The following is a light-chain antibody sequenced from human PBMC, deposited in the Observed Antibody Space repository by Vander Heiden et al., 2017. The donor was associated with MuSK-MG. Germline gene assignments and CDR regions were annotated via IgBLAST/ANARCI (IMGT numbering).Light chain of an antibody. CDR1: QSVLNSSNNKNY. J-gene: IGKJ4*01. CDR2: WAS. V-gene: IGKV4-1*01. CDR3: QQYYSTLRT. Sequence: DIVMSQSPDSLAVSLGERATINCQSSQSVLNSSNNKNYLAWYQQKPGQPPKLLIYWASTRESGVPDRFSGSGSGTDFTLTISSLQAEDVAVYYCQQYYSTLRTFGGGTKVEIK.